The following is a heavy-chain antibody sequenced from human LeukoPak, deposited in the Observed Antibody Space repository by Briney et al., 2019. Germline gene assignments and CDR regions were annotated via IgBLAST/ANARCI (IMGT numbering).Heavy chain of an antibody. CDR1: GGATSSYY. D-gene: IGHD2-2*01. J-gene: IGHJ6*02. CDR2: IYYSGSS. Sequence: SETLSLTCNVSGGATSSYYWSWIRQPPGKGLEWIGYIYYSGSSNYNPSLKSRVTISVDTSKNLFSLKLSSVTAADTAIYYCARTSSYYYYAMDVWGQGTTVTVSS. CDR3: ARTSSYYYYAMDV. V-gene: IGHV4-59*01.